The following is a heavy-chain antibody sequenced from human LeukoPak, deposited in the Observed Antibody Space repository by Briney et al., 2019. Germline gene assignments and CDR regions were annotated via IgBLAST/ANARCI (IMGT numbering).Heavy chain of an antibody. CDR1: GLTFSNIA. D-gene: IGHD1-26*01. Sequence: GGSLRLARAAAGLTFSNIAMSWVRQPPGEGLGWVSVISVSGRSTYYADSVKGRSTISRDNSKNTLYLQMNGLGAYDTAVHYCAKDSSRVSGNYDYFDYWVQAALPTVCS. CDR2: ISVSGRST. CDR3: AKDSSRVSGNYDYFDY. V-gene: IGHV3-23*01. J-gene: IGHJ4*02.